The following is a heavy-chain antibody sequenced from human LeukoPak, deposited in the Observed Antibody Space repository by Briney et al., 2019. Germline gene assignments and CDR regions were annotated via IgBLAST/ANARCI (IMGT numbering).Heavy chain of an antibody. CDR2: ISGSGGST. D-gene: IGHD2-15*01. J-gene: IGHJ6*02. CDR3: AKYGCSGGSCYLRTFRYYYYYGMDV. V-gene: IGHV3-23*01. CDR1: GFTFSSYA. Sequence: GGSLRLSCAASGFTFSSYAMSWVRQAPGKGLEWVSAISGSGGSTYYADSVKGRFTISRDNSKNTLYLQMNSLRAEDTAVYYCAKYGCSGGSCYLRTFRYYYYYGMDVWGQGTTVTVSS.